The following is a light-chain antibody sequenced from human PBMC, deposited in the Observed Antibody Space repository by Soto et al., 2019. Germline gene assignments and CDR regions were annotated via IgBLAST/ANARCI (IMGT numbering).Light chain of an antibody. CDR3: QQRSNWPWT. CDR1: QSLRSS. V-gene: IGKV3-15*01. Sequence: ETMMTQSPDTLSVSLGERATLSCRASQSLRSSLAWYQQKPGQAPRLLIYDASTRATGIPARFSGSGSGTDFTLTISGLQSEDFAVYYCQQRSNWPWTFGQGTKVDIK. CDR2: DAS. J-gene: IGKJ1*01.